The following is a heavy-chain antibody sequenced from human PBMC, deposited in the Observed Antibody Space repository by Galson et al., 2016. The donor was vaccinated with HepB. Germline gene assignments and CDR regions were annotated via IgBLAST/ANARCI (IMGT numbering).Heavy chain of an antibody. D-gene: IGHD3-22*01. CDR1: GFTFSRSW. J-gene: IGHJ5*02. CDR3: ARDAGDYYDNSGTPYNWFDP. Sequence: SLRLSCAASGFTFSRSWMSWVRQAPGKGLEWVANIKQDGSEKYYVDSVKGRFTISRDNAKNSLYLQINSLRSEDTAVYYCARDAGDYYDNSGTPYNWFDPWGQGTLVTVTS. V-gene: IGHV3-7*03. CDR2: IKQDGSEK.